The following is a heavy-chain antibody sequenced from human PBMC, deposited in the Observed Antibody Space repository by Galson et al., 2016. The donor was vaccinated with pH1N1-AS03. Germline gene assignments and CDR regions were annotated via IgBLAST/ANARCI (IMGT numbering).Heavy chain of an antibody. CDR3: ARATGTAGGVDY. Sequence: SCKGSGYTFTNYWTAWVRQMPGKGLEWMGLIFARDSDTRYSPSFQGQVTISADKSINTAYLQWSSLKASDTAMYYCARATGTAGGVDYWGQGTLVSVSS. D-gene: IGHD1-1*01. J-gene: IGHJ4*02. CDR2: IFARDSDT. CDR1: GYTFTNYW. V-gene: IGHV5-51*01.